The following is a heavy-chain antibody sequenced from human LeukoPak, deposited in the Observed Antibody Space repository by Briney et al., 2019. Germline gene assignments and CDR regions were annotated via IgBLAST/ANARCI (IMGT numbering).Heavy chain of an antibody. CDR2: ISSSSSTI. CDR1: GFTFSSYN. V-gene: IGHV3-48*01. D-gene: IGHD6-13*01. J-gene: IGHJ4*02. CDR3: ARGGSSWSFDY. Sequence: GGSLRLSCAASGFTFSSYNINWVRQAPGKGLEWVSYISSSSSTIYYADSVKGRFTISRDNAKNSLYLQMNSLRAEDTAVYYCARGGSSWSFDYWGQGTLVTVSS.